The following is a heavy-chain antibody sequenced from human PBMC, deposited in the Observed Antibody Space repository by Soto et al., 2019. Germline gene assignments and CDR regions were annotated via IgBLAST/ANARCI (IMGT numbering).Heavy chain of an antibody. D-gene: IGHD3-3*01. V-gene: IGHV3-66*01. CDR3: ARDTYDDY. CDR1: GVTVSNNY. J-gene: IGHJ4*02. Sequence: EVLLVESGGGLVQPGGSLRLSCAASGVTVSNNYMSWVRQAPGKGLEWVSVIYSGGRTYYADSVKGRFIISRDSSKNTLYPQMNSLRAEDTAVYYSARDTYDDYRGQGTLVTVSS. CDR2: IYSGGRT.